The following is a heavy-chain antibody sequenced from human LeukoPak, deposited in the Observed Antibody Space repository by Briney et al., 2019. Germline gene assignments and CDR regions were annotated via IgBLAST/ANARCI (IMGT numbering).Heavy chain of an antibody. V-gene: IGHV3-30*04. CDR1: GLTFSSYA. Sequence: PGGSLRLSCAASGLTFSSYAMHWVCQAPGKGLEWVAVISYDGSNKYYADSVKGRFTISRDNSKNTLYLQMNSLRAEDTAVYYCARDRDYYGSSPYDYWGQGTLVTVSS. CDR3: ARDRDYYGSSPYDY. J-gene: IGHJ4*02. CDR2: ISYDGSNK. D-gene: IGHD3-10*01.